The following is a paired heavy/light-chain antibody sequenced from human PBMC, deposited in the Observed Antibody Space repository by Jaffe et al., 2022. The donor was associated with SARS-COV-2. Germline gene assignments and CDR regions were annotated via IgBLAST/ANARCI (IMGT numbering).Light chain of an antibody. V-gene: IGKV1-5*03. J-gene: IGKJ1*01. CDR2: KAS. CDR3: QHYYSDSRT. CDR1: QSVSRW. Sequence: DIQMTQSPSILYASVGERVTITCRASQSVSRWLAWYQQKAGKAPKLVIYKASNLQSGVSSRFSGSGSGTEFTLAINNLQPDDFATYYCQHYYSDSRTFGQGTKVEIK.
Heavy chain of an antibody. Sequence: DVLLVESGGDWVQPGGSLRVSCGASGLIFSDAWMGWVRQAPGKGLEWVGRIRSGGTTDYAAAVEGRFTISRDDSRNTMFLQMNSLKTEDTAMYYCSTDWDGDSHSQGAYWGQGTLVTVSS. V-gene: IGHV3-15*01. CDR3: STDWDGDSHSQGAY. CDR1: GLIFSDAW. J-gene: IGHJ4*02. CDR2: IRSGGTT. D-gene: IGHD2-15*01.